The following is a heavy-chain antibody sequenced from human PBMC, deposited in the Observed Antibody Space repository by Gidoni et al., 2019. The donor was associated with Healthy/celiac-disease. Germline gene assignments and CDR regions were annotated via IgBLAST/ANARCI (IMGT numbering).Heavy chain of an antibody. Sequence: QVQLQQWGAGLLKPSETLSLTCAVYGGSFRGYYWSWIRQPPGKGLEWIGEINHSGSTNYNPSLKSRVTISVDTSKNQFSLKLSSVTAADTAVYYCARAPYGGDPGENAIDYWGQGTLVTVSS. D-gene: IGHD4-17*01. CDR3: ARAPYGGDPGENAIDY. CDR2: INHSGST. V-gene: IGHV4-34*01. J-gene: IGHJ4*02. CDR1: GGSFRGYY.